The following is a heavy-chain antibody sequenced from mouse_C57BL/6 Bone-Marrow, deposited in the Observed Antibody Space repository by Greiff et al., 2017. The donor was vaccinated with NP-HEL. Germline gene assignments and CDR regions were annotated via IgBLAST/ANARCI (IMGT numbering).Heavy chain of an antibody. CDR3: ARKGTYYSNRYYFDY. CDR1: GYAFSSSW. CDR2: IYPGDGDT. Sequence: QVQLKQSGPELVKPGASVKISCKASGYAFSSSWMNWVKQRPGKGLEWIGRIYPGDGDTNYNGKFKGKATLTADKSSSTAYMQLSSLTSEDSAVYFCARKGTYYSNRYYFDYWGQGTTLTVSS. V-gene: IGHV1-82*01. J-gene: IGHJ2*01. D-gene: IGHD2-5*01.